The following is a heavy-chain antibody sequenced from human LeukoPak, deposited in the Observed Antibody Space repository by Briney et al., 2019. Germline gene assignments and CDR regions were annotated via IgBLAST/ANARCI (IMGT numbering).Heavy chain of an antibody. V-gene: IGHV4-59*01. J-gene: IGHJ5*02. Sequence: SETLSLTCTVSGGSISSDYWSWVRQPPAKGLEWIGYIYYSGSTNYNPSLTSRVTISVDTSKNQFSLKLSSVTAADTAVYYCARGTYYYDSSGYHWGQGTLVTVSS. CDR2: IYYSGST. D-gene: IGHD3-22*01. CDR1: GGSISSDY. CDR3: ARGTYYYDSSGYH.